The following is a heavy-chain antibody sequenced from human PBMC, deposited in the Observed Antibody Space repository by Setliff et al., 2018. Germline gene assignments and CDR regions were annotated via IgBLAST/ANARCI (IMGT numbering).Heavy chain of an antibody. J-gene: IGHJ4*02. CDR2: IGVYNGKT. V-gene: IGHV1-18*01. CDR1: GYTFSDYG. CDR3: LRLVRYCTKIACQATSGDEV. Sequence: ASVKVSCKASGYTFSDYGITWVRQAPGQGLEWMGWIGVYNGKTYFAQKFQDRITLTTDTSTNTGYLELRGLRSDDTAVYYCLRLVRYCTKIACQATSGDEVWGLGTLVTVSS. D-gene: IGHD2-8*01.